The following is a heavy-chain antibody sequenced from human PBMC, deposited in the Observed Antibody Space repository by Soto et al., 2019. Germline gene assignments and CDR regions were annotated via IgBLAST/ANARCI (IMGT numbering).Heavy chain of an antibody. CDR1: GYTFPSYD. Sequence: ASVKVSCKASGYTFPSYDIKWGRQATGQGLERMGWMNPNSGNTGYAQKFQGRVTMPRNTSKSTAYMELSSLRSEDTVVYYCARGGPGGYDTFYYYYRDVWGKGTTVTVSS. V-gene: IGHV1-8*01. CDR2: MNPNSGNT. J-gene: IGHJ6*03. D-gene: IGHD5-12*01. CDR3: ARGGPGGYDTFYYYYRDV.